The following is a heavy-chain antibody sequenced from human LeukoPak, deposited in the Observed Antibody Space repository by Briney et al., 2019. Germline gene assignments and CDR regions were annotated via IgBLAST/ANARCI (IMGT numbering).Heavy chain of an antibody. CDR3: ARHHSSSWYAPFDY. CDR2: IYHSGST. CDR1: GYSISSGYY. D-gene: IGHD6-13*01. J-gene: IGHJ4*02. Sequence: SETLSLTCTVSGYSISSGYYWGWIRQPPGKGLEWIGSIYHSGSTYYNPSLKSRVTISVDTSKNQFSLKLSSVTAADTAVYYCARHHSSSWYAPFDYWGQGTLVTVSS. V-gene: IGHV4-38-2*02.